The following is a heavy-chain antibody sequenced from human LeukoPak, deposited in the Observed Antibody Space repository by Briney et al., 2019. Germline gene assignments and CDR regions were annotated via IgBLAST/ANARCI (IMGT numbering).Heavy chain of an antibody. CDR2: ISSSSSNI. J-gene: IGHJ4*02. D-gene: IGHD3-10*01. CDR1: GFTFSSYS. CDR3: ARERFGELSVVWDY. V-gene: IGHV3-48*02. Sequence: SGGSLRLSCAASGFTFSSYSMNWVRQAPGKGLEWVSYISSSSSNIYYADSVKGRFTISRDNVKKSLYLQMNSLGDEDTAVYYCARERFGELSVVWDYWGQGTLVTVSS.